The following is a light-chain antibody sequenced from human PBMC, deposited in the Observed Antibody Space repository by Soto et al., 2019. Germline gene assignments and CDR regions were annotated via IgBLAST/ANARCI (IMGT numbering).Light chain of an antibody. CDR1: QSILYSSNNKNY. CDR2: WAS. CDR3: QQYYTTPWT. V-gene: IGKV4-1*01. Sequence: DIVMSQCPDSLAVSLGERATINCKSSQSILYSSNNKNYLAWYQQKPGQPPKLLIYWASTRESGVPARFSGRGSGTDFTLTISSLQAEDVAVYSCQQYYTTPWTFGQGTKLEIK. J-gene: IGKJ1*01.